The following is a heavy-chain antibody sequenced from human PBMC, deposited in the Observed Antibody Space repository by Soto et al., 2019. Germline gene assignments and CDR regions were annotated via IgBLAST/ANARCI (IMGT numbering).Heavy chain of an antibody. D-gene: IGHD5-18*01. CDR2: IIPMFGTA. J-gene: IGHJ6*02. V-gene: IGHV1-69*01. CDR3: ARPVLMDTGVRYYYGMDV. Sequence: QVQLVQSGAEVKKPGSSVKVSCKASGGTFSSYAMNWVRQAPGQGLEWMGGIIPMFGTADYAQKFQARVTITADESTSTAYMELSSLRSEDTAVYYCARPVLMDTGVRYYYGMDVWGQGTMVTVS. CDR1: GGTFSSYA.